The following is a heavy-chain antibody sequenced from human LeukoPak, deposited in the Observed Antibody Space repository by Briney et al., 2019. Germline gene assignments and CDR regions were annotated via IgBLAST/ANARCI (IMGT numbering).Heavy chain of an antibody. CDR2: IWYDGSNK. CDR3: ARDPDFYGRDV. Sequence: PGRSLRLSCAASGFTLSSYGMHWVRQAPGKGLEWVAVIWYDGSNKYYADSVKGRFTISRDNSKNTLYLQMNSLRAEDTAVYYCARDPDFYGRDVWGQGTTVTVSS. V-gene: IGHV3-33*01. CDR1: GFTLSSYG. J-gene: IGHJ6*02.